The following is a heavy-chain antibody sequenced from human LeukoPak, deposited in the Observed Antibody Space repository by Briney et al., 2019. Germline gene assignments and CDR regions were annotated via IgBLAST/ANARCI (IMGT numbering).Heavy chain of an antibody. V-gene: IGHV4-61*02. Sequence: SSETLSLTCTVSGGSISSGSYYWSWIRQPAGKGLEWIGRIYTSGSTNYNPSLKSRVTISVDTSKNQVSLKLSSVTAADTAVYYCAREALYGGNPFDYWGQGTLVTVSS. D-gene: IGHD4-23*01. CDR2: IYTSGST. J-gene: IGHJ4*02. CDR3: AREALYGGNPFDY. CDR1: GGSISSGSYY.